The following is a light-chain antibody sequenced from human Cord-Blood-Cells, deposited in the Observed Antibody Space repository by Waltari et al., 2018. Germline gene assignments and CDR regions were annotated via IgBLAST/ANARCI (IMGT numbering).Light chain of an antibody. CDR3: CSYAGSYTGV. J-gene: IGLJ3*02. CDR2: DVS. Sequence: QSALTQPRSVSGSPGQSVIISCTGTSSDVVGYHYVAWYQQHPGKAPTLMIYDVSKRPSGVPDRFSGSKSGNTASLTISGLQAEDEADYYCCSYAGSYTGVFGGGTKLTVL. V-gene: IGLV2-11*01. CDR1: SSDVVGYHY.